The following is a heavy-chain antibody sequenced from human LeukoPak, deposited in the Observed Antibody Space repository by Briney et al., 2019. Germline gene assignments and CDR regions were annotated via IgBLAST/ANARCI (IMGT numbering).Heavy chain of an antibody. D-gene: IGHD3-3*01. CDR2: INHSGST. CDR1: GYY. CDR3: ARVTIFGVVSKYYFDY. J-gene: IGHJ4*02. Sequence: GYYWSWIRQPPGKGLEWIGEINHSGSTNYNPSLKSRVTIPVDTSKNQFSLKLSSVTAADTAVYYCARVTIFGVVSKYYFDYWGQGTLVTVSS. V-gene: IGHV4-34*01.